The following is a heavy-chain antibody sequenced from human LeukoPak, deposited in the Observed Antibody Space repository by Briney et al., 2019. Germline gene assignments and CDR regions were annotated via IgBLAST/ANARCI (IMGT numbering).Heavy chain of an antibody. CDR3: AADSTADY. CDR1: GFTFSSYG. Sequence: GGSLRLSCAASGFTFSSYGMHWARQAPGKGLEWVAVIRYDGSNKYYADSVKGRFTISRDNSKNTLYPQMNSLRAEDTAVYYCAADSTADYWGQGSLVTVSS. CDR2: IRYDGSNK. D-gene: IGHD2-2*01. J-gene: IGHJ4*02. V-gene: IGHV3-33*01.